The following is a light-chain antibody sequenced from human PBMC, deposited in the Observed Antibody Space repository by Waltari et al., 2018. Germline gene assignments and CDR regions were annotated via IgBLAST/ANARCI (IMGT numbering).Light chain of an antibody. CDR3: FSYTSSTTYV. Sequence: QSALTQPASVSGSPGQSITISCTGTSSDVGRYNYVSWYQQHPGKAPKLMFYDVSNRTSGVCTRFSGSKSGNTAALTISGLQAEDEADYYCFSYTSSTTYVFGTGTKVTVL. J-gene: IGLJ1*01. CDR1: SSDVGRYNY. V-gene: IGLV2-14*03. CDR2: DVS.